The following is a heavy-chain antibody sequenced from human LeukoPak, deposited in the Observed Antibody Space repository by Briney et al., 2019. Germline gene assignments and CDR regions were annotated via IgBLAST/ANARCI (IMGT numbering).Heavy chain of an antibody. CDR2: IYNIGST. V-gene: IGHV4-4*07. J-gene: IGHJ6*03. CDR3: ARDAETPPYYYYYMDV. CDR1: GGSISSYH. Sequence: SETLSLTCNVSGGSISSYHWSWIRQPAGKGLEWVGRIYNIGSTNYNPSLKSRVFISVDKSKNLLSLKLISVTAADTAVYFCARDAETPPYYYYYMDVWGRGTTVTVSS.